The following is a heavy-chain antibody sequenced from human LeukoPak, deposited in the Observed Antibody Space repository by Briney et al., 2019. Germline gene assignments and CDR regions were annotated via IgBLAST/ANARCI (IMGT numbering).Heavy chain of an antibody. Sequence: GGSLRLSCAASGFTFSSYAMSWVRQAPGKGLEWVSSISGSGAGTYYADSVQGRFTISRDNPKNTLYLQMNNLRVEDTAIYYCAKEMSYYSPSNYWGQGTLVTVSS. CDR3: AKEMSYYSPSNY. J-gene: IGHJ4*02. D-gene: IGHD1-26*01. CDR2: ISGSGAGT. V-gene: IGHV3-23*01. CDR1: GFTFSSYA.